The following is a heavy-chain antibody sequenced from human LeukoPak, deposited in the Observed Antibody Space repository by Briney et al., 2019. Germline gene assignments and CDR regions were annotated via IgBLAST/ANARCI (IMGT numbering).Heavy chain of an antibody. CDR1: GGSFSGYH. CDR2: INYSGSTT. CDR3: ARLDNSGYYTLDV. D-gene: IGHD3-22*01. Sequence: SETLSLTCAVYGGSFSGYHWSWIRQSPGKGLEWIGEINYSGSTTNYNPSLKSRLTISIDTSKNQLSLKLSSVTAADTAVYYCARLDNSGYYTLDVWGQGTTVTVSS. J-gene: IGHJ6*02. V-gene: IGHV4-34*01.